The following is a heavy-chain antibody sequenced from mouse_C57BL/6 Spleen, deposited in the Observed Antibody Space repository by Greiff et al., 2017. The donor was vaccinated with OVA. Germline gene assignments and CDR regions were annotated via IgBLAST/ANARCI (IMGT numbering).Heavy chain of an antibody. D-gene: IGHD1-1*01. Sequence: DVMLVESGGGLVKPGGSLKLSCAASGFTFSSYAMSWVRQTPEKRLEWVATISDGGSYTYYPDNVKGRFTISRDNAKNNLYLQMSHLKSEETAMYYCAGRGDYGSSYVGYFDVWGTGTTVTVSS. CDR3: AGRGDYGSSYVGYFDV. CDR2: ISDGGSYT. V-gene: IGHV5-4*03. CDR1: GFTFSSYA. J-gene: IGHJ1*03.